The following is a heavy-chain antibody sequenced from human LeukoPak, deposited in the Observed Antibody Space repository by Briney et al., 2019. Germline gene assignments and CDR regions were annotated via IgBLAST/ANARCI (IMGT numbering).Heavy chain of an antibody. Sequence: SVKVSCKASGGTFSSYAISWVRQAPGQGLEWMGRIIPIFGTANYAQKFQGRVTITTDESTSTAYIELSSLRSEDTAVYYCARETYYDILTGYADFDYWGQGTLVTVSS. CDR3: ARETYYDILTGYADFDY. CDR1: GGTFSSYA. V-gene: IGHV1-69*05. J-gene: IGHJ4*02. CDR2: IIPIFGTA. D-gene: IGHD3-9*01.